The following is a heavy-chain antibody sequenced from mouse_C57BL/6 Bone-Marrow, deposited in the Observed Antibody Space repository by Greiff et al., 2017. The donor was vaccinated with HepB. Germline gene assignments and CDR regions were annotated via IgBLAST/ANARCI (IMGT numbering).Heavy chain of an antibody. V-gene: IGHV5-4*01. CDR1: GFTFSSYA. J-gene: IGHJ3*01. D-gene: IGHD1-1*01. Sequence: EVQGVESGGGLVKPGGSLKLSCAASGFTFSSYAMSWVRQTPEKRLEWVATISDGGSYTYYPDNVKGRFTISRDNAKNNLYLQMSHLKSEDTAMYYCARGDYYGSSPGFAYWGQGTLVTVSA. CDR3: ARGDYYGSSPGFAY. CDR2: ISDGGSYT.